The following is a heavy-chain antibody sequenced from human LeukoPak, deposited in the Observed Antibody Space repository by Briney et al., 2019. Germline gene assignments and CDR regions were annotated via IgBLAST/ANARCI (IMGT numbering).Heavy chain of an antibody. CDR2: IYTNVST. CDR3: ARSSTNYYDSSGYEAFDI. CDR1: GGSLSIGSYY. J-gene: IGHJ3*02. Sequence: SQTLSLPCTVSGGSLSIGSYYWSWIRQPAGKGLEWNERIYTNVSTSYNPSLQSRVTISVDTSKNQFSLKLSSVTAADTAVYYCARSSTNYYDSSGYEAFDIWGQGTMVTVSS. D-gene: IGHD3-22*01. V-gene: IGHV4-61*02.